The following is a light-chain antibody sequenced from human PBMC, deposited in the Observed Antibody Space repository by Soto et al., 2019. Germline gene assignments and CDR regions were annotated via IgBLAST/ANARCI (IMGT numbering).Light chain of an antibody. CDR1: QGISSY. CDR3: QQLNNYTIT. J-gene: IGKJ5*01. V-gene: IGKV1-9*01. Sequence: DIQLTQSPSFLSASVGDRVTITCRASQGISSYLVWYQQRPGKAPKLLIYAASTLQSGVPSRFSGSGSGTEFTLTISSLQPEDFATYYCQQLNNYTITFGLGTRLEIK. CDR2: AAS.